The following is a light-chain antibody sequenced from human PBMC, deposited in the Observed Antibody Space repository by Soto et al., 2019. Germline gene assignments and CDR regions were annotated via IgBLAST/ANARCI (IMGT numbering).Light chain of an antibody. V-gene: IGLV2-18*02. CDR1: SSDVGSYNR. CDR2: EVS. CDR3: SSYTSSRTYV. J-gene: IGLJ1*01. Sequence: QSVLTQPPSVSGSPGQSVAISCTGTSSDVGSYNRVSWYQQPPGTAPKVMIYEVSNRPSGVPDRFSGSKSGNTASLTISGLQAEDEADYYCSSYTSSRTYVFGPGTKVTVL.